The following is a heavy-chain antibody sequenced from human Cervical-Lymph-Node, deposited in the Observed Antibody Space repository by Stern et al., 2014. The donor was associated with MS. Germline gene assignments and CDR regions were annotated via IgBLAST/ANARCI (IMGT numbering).Heavy chain of an antibody. CDR2: INAGNGNT. D-gene: IGHD3-9*01. CDR3: ARGPLRYFDWLPMYGMDV. V-gene: IGHV1-3*01. J-gene: IGHJ6*02. CDR1: GYTFTSYA. Sequence: VQLVESGVEVKKPGASVKVSSKASGYTFTSYAMHWVRQAPGQRLEWMGWINAGNGNTKYSQKFQGRVTITRDTSASTAYMELSSLRSEDTAVYYCARGPLRYFDWLPMYGMDVWGQGTTVTVSS.